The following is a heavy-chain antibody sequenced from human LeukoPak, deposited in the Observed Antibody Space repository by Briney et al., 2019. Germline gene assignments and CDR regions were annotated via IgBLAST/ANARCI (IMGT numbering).Heavy chain of an antibody. V-gene: IGHV4-39*01. CDR1: GGSISSSSYY. J-gene: IGHJ4*02. CDR2: IYYSGST. Sequence: PSETLSLTCTVSGGSISSSSYYWGWNRQPPGKGLEWIGSIYYSGSTYSNPSLNSRVTISVDTSKNQFSLKLSSVTAADTAVYYCARHGSGWYHFDYWGQGTLVTVSS. D-gene: IGHD6-19*01. CDR3: ARHGSGWYHFDY.